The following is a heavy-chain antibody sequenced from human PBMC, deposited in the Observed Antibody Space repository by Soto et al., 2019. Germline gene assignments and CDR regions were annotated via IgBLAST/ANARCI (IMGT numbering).Heavy chain of an antibody. CDR1: GGSITNYY. CDR2: IQYNGYS. D-gene: IGHD3-10*01. J-gene: IGHJ6*02. Sequence: QVQLQESGPGLVKPSETLSLTCTVSGGSITNYYYSWFRQPPGKGLEWIGYIQYNGYSAYNLSLKRRVTMSMDTSKTQFSLMLESVTATDTAVYYCPRHGFGSLHGLVDVWGQGTTVIVSS. CDR3: PRHGFGSLHGLVDV. V-gene: IGHV4-59*08.